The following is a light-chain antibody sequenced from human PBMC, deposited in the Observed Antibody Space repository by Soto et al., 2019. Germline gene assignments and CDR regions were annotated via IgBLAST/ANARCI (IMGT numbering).Light chain of an antibody. CDR1: TGAVTSGHY. J-gene: IGLJ2*01. V-gene: IGLV7-46*01. CDR2: DIS. Sequence: QAVVTQEPSLTVSPGGTVTLTCGSSTGAVTSGHYPYWFQQKPGQAHRTLIYDISNKHSWAPARFSGSLLGGKAALTLSGAQPEDEAEYYCLLYDSGARVFGGGTKLTVL. CDR3: LLYDSGARV.